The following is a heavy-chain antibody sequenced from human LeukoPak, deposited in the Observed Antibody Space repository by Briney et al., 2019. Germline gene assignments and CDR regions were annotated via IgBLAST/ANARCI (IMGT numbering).Heavy chain of an antibody. D-gene: IGHD2-2*01. CDR2: ISSSSSYI. V-gene: IGHV3-21*01. Sequence: GGSLRLSCAASGFTFSSYSMNWVRQAPGKGLEWVSSISSSSSYIYYADSVKGRFTISRDNAKNSLYLQMNSLRAEDTAVYYCAQHPGYCSSTSCERDGYWGQGTLVTVSS. CDR1: GFTFSSYS. J-gene: IGHJ4*02. CDR3: AQHPGYCSSTSCERDGY.